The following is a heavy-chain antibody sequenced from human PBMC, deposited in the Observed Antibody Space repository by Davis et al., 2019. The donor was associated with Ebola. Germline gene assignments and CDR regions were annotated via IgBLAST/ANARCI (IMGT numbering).Heavy chain of an antibody. D-gene: IGHD1-1*01. CDR2: IYYSGRT. CDR1: GGSISSYY. CDR3: ARSKLVYFDY. Sequence: SETLSLTCTASGGSISSYYWSWIRQPPGTGLEWIGYIYYSGRTNYNPSFKSRVTISVDKSKNPFSLKLSSVTAADTAVYYCARSKLVYFDYWGQGTLVTVSS. V-gene: IGHV4-59*12. J-gene: IGHJ4*02.